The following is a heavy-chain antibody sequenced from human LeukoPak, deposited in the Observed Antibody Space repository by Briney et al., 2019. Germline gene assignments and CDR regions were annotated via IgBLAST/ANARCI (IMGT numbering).Heavy chain of an antibody. CDR1: GYTFTSYD. Sequence: ASVKVSCKASGYTFTSYDINWVRQATGQGLEWMGWMNPNSGNTGYAQKFQGRVTMTRNTSISTAYMELSSLRSEDTAVYYCARGEGLSSSWYDFGYYYYYYMDVWGKGTTVTISS. V-gene: IGHV1-8*01. D-gene: IGHD6-13*01. J-gene: IGHJ6*03. CDR3: ARGEGLSSSWYDFGYYYYYYMDV. CDR2: MNPNSGNT.